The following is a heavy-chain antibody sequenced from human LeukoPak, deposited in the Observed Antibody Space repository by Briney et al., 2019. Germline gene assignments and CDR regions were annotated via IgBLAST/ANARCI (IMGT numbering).Heavy chain of an antibody. CDR1: GFSFSTYW. Sequence: PGGSLRLSCAASGFSFSTYWMAWVRQAPGKGLEWVANIKEDGSHQYYVDSVKGRFTISRDNSKNTLYLQMNSLRAEDTAVYYCAKGSSWYLYLDYWGQGTLVTVSS. V-gene: IGHV3-7*03. CDR3: AKGSSWYLYLDY. J-gene: IGHJ4*02. D-gene: IGHD6-13*01. CDR2: IKEDGSHQ.